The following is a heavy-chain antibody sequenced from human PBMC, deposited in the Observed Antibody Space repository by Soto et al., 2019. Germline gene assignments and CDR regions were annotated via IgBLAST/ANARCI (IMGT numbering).Heavy chain of an antibody. D-gene: IGHD3-10*01. CDR3: ARVEVDYGTPGAFDI. CDR1: GGSISSYY. J-gene: IGHJ3*02. CDR2: IYYSGST. Sequence: SETLSLTCTVSGGSISSYYWSWIRQPPGKGLEWIGYIYYSGSTNYNPSLKSRVTISVDTSKNQFSLKLSSVTAADTAVYYCARVEVDYGTPGAFDIWGKGTMVTVAS. V-gene: IGHV4-59*01.